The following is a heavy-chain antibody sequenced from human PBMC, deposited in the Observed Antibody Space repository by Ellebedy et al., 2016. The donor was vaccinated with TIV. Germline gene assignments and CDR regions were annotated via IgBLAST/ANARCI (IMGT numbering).Heavy chain of an antibody. CDR3: ARTTVEARYYYYYGMDV. V-gene: IGHV2-70*01. CDR2: IDWHDDE. CDR1: GFSLTTRGMC. D-gene: IGHD4-23*01. Sequence: SGPTLVKPTQTLTLTCTFSGFSLTTRGMCVTWIRQPPGKALEWLALIDWHDDEYYSTSLKTRLTISKDTSKNQVVLTMTNMDPVDTATYYCARTTVEARYYYYYGMDVWGQGTTVTVSS. J-gene: IGHJ6*02.